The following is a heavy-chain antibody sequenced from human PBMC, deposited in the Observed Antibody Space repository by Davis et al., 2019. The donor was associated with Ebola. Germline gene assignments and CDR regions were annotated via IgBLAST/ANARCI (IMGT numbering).Heavy chain of an antibody. J-gene: IGHJ4*02. CDR1: GYSFTSYW. Sequence: GESLKISCTGSGYSFTSYWIGWVRQMPGKGLEWMGIIYPGDSDTRYSPSFQGQVTISADKSTKTAYLQWSSLQAPDTAMYYCGTFPGFGYYLDYWGQGTQVTVSS. D-gene: IGHD1-1*01. CDR2: IYPGDSDT. CDR3: GTFPGFGYYLDY. V-gene: IGHV5-51*01.